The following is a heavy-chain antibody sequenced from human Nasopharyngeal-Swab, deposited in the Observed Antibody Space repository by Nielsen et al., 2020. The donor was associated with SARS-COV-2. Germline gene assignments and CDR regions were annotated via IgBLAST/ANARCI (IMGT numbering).Heavy chain of an antibody. D-gene: IGHD4-23*01. CDR2: VKQDEGEK. CDR1: GFKFSEYW. Sequence: GGSLRLSCVASGFKFSEYWMTWVRQAPGKRMEWVATVKQDEGEKHYVDPVKGRFTISRDNVKNMLYLQMNNLRPEDTAVYYCARDLGGFGGYWGQGTLATVSS. J-gene: IGHJ4*02. CDR3: ARDLGGFGGY. V-gene: IGHV3-7*01.